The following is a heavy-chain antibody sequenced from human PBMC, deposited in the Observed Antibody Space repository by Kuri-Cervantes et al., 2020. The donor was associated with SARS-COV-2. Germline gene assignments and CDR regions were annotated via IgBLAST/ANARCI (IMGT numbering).Heavy chain of an antibody. CDR2: IYYSGST. V-gene: IGHV4-30-4*08. CDR1: GGSISSGDYY. CDR3: ARAPFEGDAFDI. J-gene: IGHJ3*02. Sequence: SCTVSGGSISSGDYYWSWIRQPPGKGLEWIGYIYYSGSTYYNPSLKSRVTISVDTSKNQFSLKLSSVTAADTAVYYCARAPFEGDAFDIWGQGAMVTVSS. D-gene: IGHD3-9*01.